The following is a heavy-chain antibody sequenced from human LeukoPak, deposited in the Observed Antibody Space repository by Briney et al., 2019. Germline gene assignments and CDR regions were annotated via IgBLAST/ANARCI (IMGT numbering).Heavy chain of an antibody. D-gene: IGHD1-1*01. J-gene: IGHJ6*04. CDR1: GCSVSSGSYY. V-gene: IGHV4-61*01. Sequence: SETLSLTCTVSGCSVSSGSYYWSWIRQPPGKGLEWIGYIYDSGSTNYNPSLKSRVTISVDTSKNQFSLKLSSVTAADTAVYYCARDRYNWNDVMGDYYYYGMDVWGKGTTVTVSS. CDR2: IYDSGST. CDR3: ARDRYNWNDVMGDYYYYGMDV.